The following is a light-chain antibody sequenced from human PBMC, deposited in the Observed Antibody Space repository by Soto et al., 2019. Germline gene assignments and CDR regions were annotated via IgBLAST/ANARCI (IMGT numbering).Light chain of an antibody. CDR1: SSDVGGYNY. CDR3: SSYASSSTS. V-gene: IGLV2-14*03. CDR2: EVS. Sequence: QSVLTQPASVSGSPGQSITISCTGTSSDVGGYNYVSWYQQHPGKAPKLMIYEVSNQPSGVSHRFSGSKSGNTASLTISGLQAEDEADYYCSSYASSSTSFGTGTKVTVL. J-gene: IGLJ1*01.